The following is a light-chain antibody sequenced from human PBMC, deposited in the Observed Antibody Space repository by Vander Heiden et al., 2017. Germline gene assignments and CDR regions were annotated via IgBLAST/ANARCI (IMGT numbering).Light chain of an antibody. V-gene: IGKV1-5*01. CDR3: QQDNSYSKT. CDR2: DAS. Sequence: DIQMTQFPSTLSASVGDRVTITCRASPSISSWLAWYQQKPGKAPKLLIYDASSLESGVPSRFSGSGSGTEFTLTISSLQPDDFATYYCQQDNSYSKTFGQGTKVEIK. CDR1: PSISSW. J-gene: IGKJ1*01.